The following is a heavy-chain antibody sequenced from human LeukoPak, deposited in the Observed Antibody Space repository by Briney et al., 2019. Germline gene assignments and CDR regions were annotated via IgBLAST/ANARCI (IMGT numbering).Heavy chain of an antibody. CDR3: ARVNINNWHSCDY. V-gene: IGHV4-4*02. Sequence: SGTLSLTCAVSGGSISSNNWWGWVRQPPGKGLEWIGEIYHSGSPNYNPSLKSRVTISVDKSRNHFSLNLSSVTAADTAVYYCARVNINNWHSCDYWGQGTLVTVPS. CDR1: GGSISSNNW. J-gene: IGHJ4*02. CDR2: IYHSGSP. D-gene: IGHD1-1*01.